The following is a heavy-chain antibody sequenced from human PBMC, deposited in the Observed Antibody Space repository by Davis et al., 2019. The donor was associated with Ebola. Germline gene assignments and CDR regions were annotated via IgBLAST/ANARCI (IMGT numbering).Heavy chain of an antibody. D-gene: IGHD3-16*01. Sequence: PGGSLRLSCVAAGFTFSSYSMNWARQAPGRGLEWVSYISTTSSLIYYADSVKGRFTISRDNAKKSLYLQMNSLRAEDTAVYFCARGITFGGVTYYFDQWGQGTLVTVSS. CDR1: GFTFSSYS. J-gene: IGHJ4*02. CDR2: ISTTSSLI. V-gene: IGHV3-48*04. CDR3: ARGITFGGVTYYFDQ.